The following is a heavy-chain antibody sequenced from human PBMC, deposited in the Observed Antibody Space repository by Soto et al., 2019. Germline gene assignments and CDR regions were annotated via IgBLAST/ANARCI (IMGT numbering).Heavy chain of an antibody. CDR2: ISAYNGNT. CDR3: ARDSGRGSSGWDPFYYYYYGMDV. Sequence: ASVKVSCTASGYTFTSYGISWVRQAPGQGLEWMGWISAYNGNTNYAQKLQGRVTMTTDTSTSTAYMELRSLRSDDTAVYYCARDSGRGSSGWDPFYYYYYGMDVWGQGTTVTVSS. V-gene: IGHV1-18*01. D-gene: IGHD6-19*01. CDR1: GYTFTSYG. J-gene: IGHJ6*02.